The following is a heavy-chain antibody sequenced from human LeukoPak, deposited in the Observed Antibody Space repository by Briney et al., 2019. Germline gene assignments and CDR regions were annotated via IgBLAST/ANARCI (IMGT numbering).Heavy chain of an antibody. CDR3: ARAGIAAPDY. V-gene: IGHV3-48*01. CDR2: ISSSSSTI. Sequence: GGSLRLSCAASGFTFSSYSMNWVRQAPGKGLEWVSYISSSSSTIYYADSVKGRFTISRDNAKNSLYLQMNSLRAEDTAVYYCARAGIAAPDYWGQGTLVTVSS. D-gene: IGHD6-6*01. CDR1: GFTFSSYS. J-gene: IGHJ4*02.